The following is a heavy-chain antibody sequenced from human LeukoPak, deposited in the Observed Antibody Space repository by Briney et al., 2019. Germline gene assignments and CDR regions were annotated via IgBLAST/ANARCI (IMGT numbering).Heavy chain of an antibody. V-gene: IGHV7-4-1*02. Sequence: EASVKVSCKASGYTFTSYAMNWVRQAPGQGLEWMGWINTNTGNPTYAQGFTGRFVFSLDTSVSTAYLQVSSLKAEDTAVYYCARDSKKTYYDYVWGSYRYSFAGYWGQGTLVTVSS. D-gene: IGHD3-16*02. CDR2: INTNTGNP. J-gene: IGHJ4*02. CDR3: ARDSKKTYYDYVWGSYRYSFAGY. CDR1: GYTFTSYA.